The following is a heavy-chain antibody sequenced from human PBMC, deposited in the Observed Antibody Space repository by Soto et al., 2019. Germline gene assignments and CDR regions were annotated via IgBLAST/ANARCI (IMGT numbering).Heavy chain of an antibody. CDR2: INHSGST. V-gene: IGHV4-34*01. D-gene: IGHD6-13*01. Sequence: PSETLSLTCAVYGGSFSGYYWSWIRQPPGKGLEWIGEINHSGSTNYNPSLKSRVTISVDTSKNQFSLKLSSVTAADTAVYYCARGRKQQLRYYFDYWGQGTLVTVSS. J-gene: IGHJ4*02. CDR1: GGSFSGYY. CDR3: ARGRKQQLRYYFDY.